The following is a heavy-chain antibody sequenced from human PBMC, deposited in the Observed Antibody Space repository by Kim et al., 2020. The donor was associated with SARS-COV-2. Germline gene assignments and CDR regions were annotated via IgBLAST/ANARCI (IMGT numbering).Heavy chain of an antibody. J-gene: IGHJ4*02. CDR3: VRDMRGPY. CDR2: INEDDSKK. CDR1: GFIFNDYW. Sequence: GGSLRLSCVASGFIFNDYWMNWVRQAPGKGLEWVANINEDDSKKYYVDSVKGRFTISRDNAKNSVFLQMNSLRAEDTAVYYCVRDMRGPYWGQGILVTVSS. V-gene: IGHV3-7*03.